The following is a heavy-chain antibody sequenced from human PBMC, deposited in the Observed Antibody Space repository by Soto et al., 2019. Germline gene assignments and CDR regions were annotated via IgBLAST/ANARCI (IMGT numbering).Heavy chain of an antibody. CDR2: IYPGGVNI. CDR3: ARDQVPAALLGWFDP. D-gene: IGHD2-2*01. J-gene: IGHJ5*02. Sequence: ASVKVSCKAIGYSFTSHYMHWVRQAPGQGLEWMGTIYPGGVNIGYAQKFKGRVTMTKDTSTSTVYMELNSLTSEDTAVYYCARDQVPAALLGWFDPWGQGTLVTVSS. CDR1: GYSFTSHY. V-gene: IGHV1-46*01.